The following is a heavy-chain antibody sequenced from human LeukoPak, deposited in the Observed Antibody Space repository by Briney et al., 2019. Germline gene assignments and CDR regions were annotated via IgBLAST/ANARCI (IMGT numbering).Heavy chain of an antibody. CDR1: GITLRSYG. V-gene: IGHV3-30*02. CDR3: AKVGLNYYDSSGYIDY. CDR2: FRYDRNNK. D-gene: IGHD3-22*01. Sequence: GGAPGISCARAGITLRSYGMDLGRQAPGKGLEVGGFFRYDRNNKYYVDSVKGRFTISRDNSKNTLFLQMNSLRAEDTAVYYCAKVGLNYYDSSGYIDYWGQGTLVTVSS. J-gene: IGHJ4*02.